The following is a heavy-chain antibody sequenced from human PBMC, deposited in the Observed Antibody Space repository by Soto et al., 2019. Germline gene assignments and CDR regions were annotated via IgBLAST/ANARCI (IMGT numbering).Heavy chain of an antibody. V-gene: IGHV3-30*18. CDR3: AKAYRIVGATYFDY. D-gene: IGHD1-26*01. CDR2: ISYDGSNK. CDR1: GFTFSRNW. Sequence: GGSLRLSCAASGFTFSRNWMHWVRQAPGKGLEWVAVISYDGSNKYYADSVKGRFTISRDNSKNTLYLQMNSLRAEDTAVYYCAKAYRIVGATYFDYWGQGTLVTVSS. J-gene: IGHJ4*02.